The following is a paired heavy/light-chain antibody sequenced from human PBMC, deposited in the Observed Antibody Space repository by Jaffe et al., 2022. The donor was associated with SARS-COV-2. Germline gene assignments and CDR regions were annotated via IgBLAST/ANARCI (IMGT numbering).Light chain of an antibody. CDR2: RDN. Sequence: QSVLTQPPSVSGTPGQKVTISCSGSGANIVSNYVYWYQQLPGTAPKLLIYRDNQRPSGVPDRFSGSKSGTSASLAVSGLRSEDEAHYYCAAWDDSLNARVFGGGTKLTVL. V-gene: IGLV1-47*01. CDR3: AAWDDSLNARV. J-gene: IGLJ2*01. CDR1: GANIVSNY.
Heavy chain of an antibody. Sequence: QVQLQQWGAGLLRPSETLSLTCAVYGASFSGYSWSWIRQPPGKGLEWIGEIKYSGSITYNPSLKSRVTVSQDTSKNQFSLKLTSVTAADTAVYYCSSRILGGYMDVWGKGTTVTVSS. CDR3: SSRILGGYMDV. CDR1: GASFSGYS. J-gene: IGHJ6*03. CDR2: IKYSGSI. D-gene: IGHD3-16*01. V-gene: IGHV4-34*01.